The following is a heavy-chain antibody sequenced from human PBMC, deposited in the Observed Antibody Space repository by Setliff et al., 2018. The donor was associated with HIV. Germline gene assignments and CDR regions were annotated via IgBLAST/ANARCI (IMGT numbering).Heavy chain of an antibody. Sequence: GASVKVSCKVSGSTLSEVAMHWVRQAPGKGLEWMGGFDPEDGEKLYAQKFQGRVSMTEDTSTDTAYMELSSLTSEDTAVYYCARGAYRRRDGGTYFYQFDFWGRGTLVTVSS. CDR2: FDPEDGEK. CDR3: ARGAYRRRDGGTYFYQFDF. D-gene: IGHD1-26*01. J-gene: IGHJ4*02. V-gene: IGHV1-24*01. CDR1: GSTLSEVA.